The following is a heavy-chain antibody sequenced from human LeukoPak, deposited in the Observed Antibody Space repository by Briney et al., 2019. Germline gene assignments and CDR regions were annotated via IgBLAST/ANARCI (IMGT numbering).Heavy chain of an antibody. D-gene: IGHD3-10*01. J-gene: IGHJ4*02. CDR1: GFTFSSYV. V-gene: IGHV3-23*01. CDR3: ARGRGLIIPLDY. Sequence: GGSLRPSCAASGFTFSSYVMSWVRQAPGKGQEWVSGISGSGGITYYADSVKGRFTISRDNSKNTLYLQMNSLRAEDTAVYYCARGRGLIIPLDYWGQGTLVTVSS. CDR2: ISGSGGIT.